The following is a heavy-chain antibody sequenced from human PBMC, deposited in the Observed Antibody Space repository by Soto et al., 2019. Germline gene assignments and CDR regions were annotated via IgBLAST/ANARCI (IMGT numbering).Heavy chain of an antibody. J-gene: IGHJ4*02. D-gene: IGHD2-2*01. Sequence: ASVKVSCKASGYTFTSHYIHWVRQAPGQGLEWVGIINPSGGNTEYSQKFQGRVTMTTDPSTSTVYMDLSSLRSEDTAVYFCARPAYPRGYVPLDHGGQGTLVTASS. CDR2: INPSGGNT. V-gene: IGHV1-46*01. CDR1: GYTFTSHY. CDR3: ARPAYPRGYVPLDH.